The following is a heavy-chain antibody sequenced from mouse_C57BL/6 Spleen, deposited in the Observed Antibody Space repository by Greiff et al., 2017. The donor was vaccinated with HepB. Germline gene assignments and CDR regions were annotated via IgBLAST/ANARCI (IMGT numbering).Heavy chain of an antibody. Sequence: QVQLQQPGAELVKPGASVKLSCKASGYTFTSYWMHWVKQRPGQGLEWIGMIHPNSGSTNYNEKFKSKATLTVDKSSSTAYMQLSSLTSEDSAVYDCARRPPGGLYAMDYWGQGTSVTVSS. J-gene: IGHJ4*01. CDR3: ARRPPGGLYAMDY. CDR1: GYTFTSYW. V-gene: IGHV1-64*01. CDR2: IHPNSGST.